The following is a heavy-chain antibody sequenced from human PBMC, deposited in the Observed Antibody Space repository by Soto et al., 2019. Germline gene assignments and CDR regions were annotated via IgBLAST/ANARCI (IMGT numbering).Heavy chain of an antibody. CDR1: GGSISSGNSY. D-gene: IGHD3-9*01. J-gene: IGHJ4*02. Sequence: PSETLSLTCTVSGGSISSGNSYWSWIRQHPGKGLEWIGYIHYSGSTYYNPSLKSRVTISVDTSKNQFSLKLSSVTAADTAVYYCARHRGYYDILTGYYTELNFDYWGQGTLVTVSS. V-gene: IGHV4-39*01. CDR3: ARHRGYYDILTGYYTELNFDY. CDR2: IHYSGST.